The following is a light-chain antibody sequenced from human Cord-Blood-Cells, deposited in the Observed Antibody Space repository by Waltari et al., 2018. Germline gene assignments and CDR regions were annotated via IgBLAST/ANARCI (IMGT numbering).Light chain of an antibody. V-gene: IGKV1-39*01. J-gene: IGKJ4*01. Sequence: DIQMTQSPSSLSASVGDRVTITCRASQSISSYLNWYQQKPGKAPKLLIYAASSLQSGGPSRFSDSGSGTDFTLTISSLQPEEFATYYCQQSYSTPLTFGGGTNVEIK. CDR1: QSISSY. CDR3: QQSYSTPLT. CDR2: AAS.